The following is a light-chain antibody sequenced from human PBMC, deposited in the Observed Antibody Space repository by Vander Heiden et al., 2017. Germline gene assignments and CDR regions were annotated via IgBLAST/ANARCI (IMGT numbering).Light chain of an antibody. CDR3: QQSYSTYT. CDR2: ASS. J-gene: IGKJ2*01. Sequence: DIQMTQSPSSLSASVGERVTITCPASQSISSDLNWYQQKPGNATMLLFYASSCFQGGLSSSFSSSSSTTDFTLTISLLPPEFFTTYYCQQSYSTYTFGQGTKLEIK. V-gene: IGKV1-39*01. CDR1: QSISSD.